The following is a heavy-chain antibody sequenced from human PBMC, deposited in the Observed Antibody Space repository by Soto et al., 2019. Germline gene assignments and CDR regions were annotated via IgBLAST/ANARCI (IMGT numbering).Heavy chain of an antibody. Sequence: PGGSLRLSCATSGFILSDCAMNWVRQAPGKGLEWVSYISSSSSVIDYADSVKGRFTISRDNSKNTLYLQMNSLRAEDTAVYYCAKGVRFLAYWGQGTLVTVSS. V-gene: IGHV3-48*01. CDR1: GFILSDCA. CDR2: ISSSSSVI. D-gene: IGHD3-3*01. CDR3: AKGVRFLAY. J-gene: IGHJ4*02.